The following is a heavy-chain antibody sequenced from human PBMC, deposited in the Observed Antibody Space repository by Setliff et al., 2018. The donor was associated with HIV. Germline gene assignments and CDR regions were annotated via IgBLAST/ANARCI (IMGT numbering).Heavy chain of an antibody. D-gene: IGHD2-15*01. J-gene: IGHJ3*02. CDR3: AREHCSGGSCNGFDI. CDR2: IYTSGSV. CDR1: GGSISSYY. V-gene: IGHV4-4*09. Sequence: TLSLTCTVSGGSISSYYWSWIRQPPGKGLEWIGYIYTSGSVNYNPSLKSRVTISVDTSKNQFSLKLGSVTAADTAMYYCAREHCSGGSCNGFDIWGQGTMVTVSS.